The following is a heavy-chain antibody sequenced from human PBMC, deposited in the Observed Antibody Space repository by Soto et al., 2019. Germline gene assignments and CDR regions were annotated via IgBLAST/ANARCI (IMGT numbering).Heavy chain of an antibody. V-gene: IGHV4-30-4*01. CDR2: IYYSGST. CDR1: GGPISSGDYY. J-gene: IGHJ3*02. CDR3: AREGSSRNDAFDI. Sequence: SETLSLTCTVSGGPISSGDYYWSWIRQPPGKGLEWIGYIYYSGSTYYNPSLKSRVTISVDTSKNQFSLKLSSVTAADTAVYYCAREGSSRNDAFDIWGQGTMVTVSS. D-gene: IGHD6-6*01.